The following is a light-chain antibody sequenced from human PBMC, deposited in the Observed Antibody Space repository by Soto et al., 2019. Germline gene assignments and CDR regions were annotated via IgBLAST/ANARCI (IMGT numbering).Light chain of an antibody. Sequence: TQSPGTLSLSPGERATLSCRASQSVSSSYLAWYQQKPGQAPRLLIHGASSRATGIPDRFSGSGSGTEFTLTISSLQSEDFAVYYCHQYNNWPRTFGQGTKFDIK. CDR3: HQYNNWPRT. J-gene: IGKJ1*01. V-gene: IGKV3D-15*01. CDR1: QSVSSSY. CDR2: GAS.